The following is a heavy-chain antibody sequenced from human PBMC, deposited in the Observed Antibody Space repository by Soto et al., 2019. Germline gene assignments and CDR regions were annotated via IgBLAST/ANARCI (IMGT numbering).Heavy chain of an antibody. V-gene: IGHV4-4*07. J-gene: IGHJ4*02. D-gene: IGHD6-19*01. Sequence: PSETLSLTCTVSGGSISSNYWSWIRQSAGKGLEWIGRIYTSGTTNYNPSIKSRVTMSVDTSKNRFSLKLTSVTAADTAVYYCARDQRLDSYSSPLYLYFDSWGQGSLVTVSS. CDR3: ARDQRLDSYSSPLYLYFDS. CDR1: GGSISSNY. CDR2: IYTSGTT.